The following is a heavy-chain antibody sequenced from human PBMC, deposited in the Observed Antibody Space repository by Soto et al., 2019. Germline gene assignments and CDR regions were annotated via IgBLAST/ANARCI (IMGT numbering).Heavy chain of an antibody. CDR2: IFSSGST. V-gene: IGHV4-4*07. CDR1: GGSISSYY. D-gene: IGHD3-16*01. CDR3: ARFRGGAQGVFDS. J-gene: IGHJ4*02. Sequence: QVQLQESGPGLVKPSETLSLTCTVSGGSISSYYWSWIRQPAGKGLEWIGRIFSSGSTNSNPSLKGRVTMSINTSTNQFSLKPNSVTAADTAVYYCARFRGGAQGVFDSWGQGNLVTVSS.